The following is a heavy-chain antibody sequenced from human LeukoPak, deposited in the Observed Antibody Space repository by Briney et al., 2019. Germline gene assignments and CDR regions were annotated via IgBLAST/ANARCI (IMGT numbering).Heavy chain of an antibody. J-gene: IGHJ5*02. CDR1: GGSFSGYY. D-gene: IGHD3-22*01. CDR3: ARRPYYYDSSGYYQKNWFDP. Sequence: SETLSLTCAVYGGSFSGYYWSWIRQPPGKGLEWIGEINHSGSTNYNPSLKSRVTISVDTSKSQFSLKLSSVTAADTAVYYCARRPYYYDSSGYYQKNWFDPWGQGTLVTVSS. V-gene: IGHV4-34*01. CDR2: INHSGST.